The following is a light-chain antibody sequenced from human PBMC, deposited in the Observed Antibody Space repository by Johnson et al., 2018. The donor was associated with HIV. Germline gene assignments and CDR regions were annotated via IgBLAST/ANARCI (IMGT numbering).Light chain of an antibody. CDR3: GTWDNSRNTGGV. CDR2: ENN. CDR1: SYNIGNYF. J-gene: IGLJ1*01. Sequence: QSVLTQPPSVSAAPGQKVTISCSGTSYNIGNYFVCWYQQLPGAAPRLLIYENNKRPSGVPDRFYGSKSGTSATLGITGLQSGDEADYYCGTWDNSRNTGGVFGAGTKVTVL. V-gene: IGLV1-51*02.